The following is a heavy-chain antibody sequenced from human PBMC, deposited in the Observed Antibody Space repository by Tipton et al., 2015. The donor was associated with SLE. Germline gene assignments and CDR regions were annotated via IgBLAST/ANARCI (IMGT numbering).Heavy chain of an antibody. CDR2: VSYSGRS. CDR1: GVSISSSRYY. J-gene: IGHJ4*02. D-gene: IGHD6-19*01. V-gene: IGHV4-61*05. CDR3: ARAQESSDWFPSIIDY. Sequence: TLSLTCTVSGVSISSSRYYWGWIRQPPGKGLEWIGYVSYSGRSLYDPSLESRVTMSVDTSKNQLSLKLTSVTAADTAVYYCARAQESSDWFPSIIDYWGQGTLVTVSS.